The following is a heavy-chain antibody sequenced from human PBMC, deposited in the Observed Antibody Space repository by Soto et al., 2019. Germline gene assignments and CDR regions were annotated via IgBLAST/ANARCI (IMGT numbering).Heavy chain of an antibody. Sequence: QVQLVQSGAEVKNPGASVKVSCEASGYTFTSDGISWVRQAPGQGLEWMGWINTHNGDTNYAQKLQGRVTMTTDTSTSTAYMELRSLRSDDTAVYYCARGLRGDEDNFDYWGQGTLVTVSS. CDR2: INTHNGDT. J-gene: IGHJ4*02. CDR3: ARGLRGDEDNFDY. CDR1: GYTFTSDG. D-gene: IGHD2-21*02. V-gene: IGHV1-18*04.